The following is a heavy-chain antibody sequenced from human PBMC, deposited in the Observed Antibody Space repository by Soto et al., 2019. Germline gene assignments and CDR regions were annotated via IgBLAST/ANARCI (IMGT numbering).Heavy chain of an antibody. J-gene: IGHJ4*02. V-gene: IGHV3-21*04. CDR1: GFTFTRYS. CDR2: ISSTTNYI. D-gene: IGHD1-7*01. CDR3: AKDRNYPRDQFHY. Sequence: PGGSLRLSCAASGFTFTRYSMNWVRQAPGKGLEWVASISSTTNYIYYGDSMKGRFTISRDNANDSVYLQMNSLRVDDSAVYYCAKDRNYPRDQFHYWGQGTQVTVSS.